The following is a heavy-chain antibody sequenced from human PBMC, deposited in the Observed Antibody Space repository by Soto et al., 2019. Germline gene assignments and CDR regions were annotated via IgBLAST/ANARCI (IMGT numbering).Heavy chain of an antibody. CDR3: ARGGLLWFGELTNWFDP. V-gene: IGHV6-1*01. D-gene: IGHD3-10*01. J-gene: IGHJ5*02. CDR1: GDSVSSNSAA. Sequence: QVQLQQSGPGLVKPSQTLSLTCAISGDSVSSNSAAWNWIRQSPSRGLEWLGRTYYRSKWYNDYAVSVKSRITINPDTSKNQFSLQLNSVTPEDTAVYYCARGGLLWFGELTNWFDPWGQGTLVTVSS. CDR2: TYYRSKWYN.